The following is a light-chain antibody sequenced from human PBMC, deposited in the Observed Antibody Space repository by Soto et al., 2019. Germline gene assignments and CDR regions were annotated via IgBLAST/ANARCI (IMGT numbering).Light chain of an antibody. Sequence: QSVLTQPASVSGSPGQSITISCTGTSSDVGSYNLVSWYQQHLGKAPKLMIYEVSKRPSGVSNRFSGSKSGNTASLTISGLQAEDEADYYCCSYAGSSTFVVFGGGTQLTVL. V-gene: IGLV2-23*02. CDR2: EVS. CDR3: CSYAGSSTFVV. CDR1: SSDVGSYNL. J-gene: IGLJ2*01.